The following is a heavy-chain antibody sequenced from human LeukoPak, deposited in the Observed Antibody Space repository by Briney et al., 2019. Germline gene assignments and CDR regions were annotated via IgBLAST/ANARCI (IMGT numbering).Heavy chain of an antibody. J-gene: IGHJ6*04. V-gene: IGHV3-48*03. CDR1: GFTFSSYE. D-gene: IGHD3-10*02. CDR3: AELGITMIGGV. Sequence: GGSLRLSCAASGFTFSSYEMNWVRQAPGKGLEWVSYISSSGSTIYYADSVKGRFTISRDNAKNSLHLQMNNLRGEDTAVYYCAELGITMIGGVWGKGTTVTISS. CDR2: ISSSGSTI.